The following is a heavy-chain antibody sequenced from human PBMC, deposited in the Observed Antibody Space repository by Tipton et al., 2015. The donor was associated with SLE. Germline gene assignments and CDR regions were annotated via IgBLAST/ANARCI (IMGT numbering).Heavy chain of an antibody. D-gene: IGHD3-22*01. CDR2: IVPMFDKT. CDR3: ANGAPYTSGLYLVS. CDR1: GGTFNSNG. V-gene: IGHV1-69*01. J-gene: IGHJ4*02. Sequence: QSGPEVKKPGSSVKVSCKVSGGTFNSNGISWVRQAPGQGLEWLGGIVPMFDKTHYAQKFQGRVTITADALTSTAYMELSSLRFEDTAIFYCANGAPYTSGLYLVSGGPGTLVTVFS.